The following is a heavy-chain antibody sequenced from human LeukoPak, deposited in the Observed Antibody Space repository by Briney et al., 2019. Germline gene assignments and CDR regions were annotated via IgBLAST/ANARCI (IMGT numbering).Heavy chain of an antibody. CDR2: ISDSGST. J-gene: IGHJ4*02. V-gene: IGHV4-59*01. CDR3: ARGYDSSAYYPFNY. CDR1: GGSISNYY. D-gene: IGHD3-22*01. Sequence: TSSETLSLTCTVSGGSISNYYWSWIRQSPGRGLEWIGYISDSGSTNYNPSLKSRVTISVDTSKNQFSLMLSSVTAADTAVYYCARGYDSSAYYPFNYWGQGTLVTVSS.